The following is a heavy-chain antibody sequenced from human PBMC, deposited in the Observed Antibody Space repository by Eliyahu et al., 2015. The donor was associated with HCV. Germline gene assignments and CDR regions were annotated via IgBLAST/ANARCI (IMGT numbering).Heavy chain of an antibody. J-gene: IGHJ6*02. Sequence: RFTISRDNAKNSLYLQMNSLRAEDTALYYCAKDIDQLLYSDGMDVWGQGTTVTVSS. CDR3: AKDIDQLLYSDGMDV. V-gene: IGHV3-9*01. D-gene: IGHD2-2*02.